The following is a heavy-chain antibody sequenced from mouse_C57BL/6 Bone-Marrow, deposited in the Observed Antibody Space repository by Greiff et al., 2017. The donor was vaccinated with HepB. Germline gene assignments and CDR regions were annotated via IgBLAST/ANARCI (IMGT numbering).Heavy chain of an antibody. D-gene: IGHD2-5*01. CDR3: ARLNYSNFAWFAY. Sequence: QVQLQQPGAELVMPGASVKLSCKASGYTFTSYWMHWVKQRPGQGLEWIGEIDPSDSYTNYNQKFKGKSTLTVDKSSSTAYMQLSSLTSEDSAVYYCARLNYSNFAWFAYWGQGTLVTVSA. CDR1: GYTFTSYW. V-gene: IGHV1-69*01. CDR2: IDPSDSYT. J-gene: IGHJ3*01.